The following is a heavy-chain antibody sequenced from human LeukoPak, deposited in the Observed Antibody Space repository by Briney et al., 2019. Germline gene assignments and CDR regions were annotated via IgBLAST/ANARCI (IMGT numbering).Heavy chain of an antibody. CDR3: ARGADTSYWYFDP. J-gene: IGHJ2*01. D-gene: IGHD2-2*02. Sequence: SQTLSLTCAVSGGSISSGGYSWSWIRQPPGKGLEWIGYIYHSGSTYYNPSLKSRVTISVDRSKNQFSLKLSSVTAADTAVYYCARGADTSYWYFDPWGRGTLVTVSS. V-gene: IGHV4-30-2*01. CDR1: GGSISSGGYS. CDR2: IYHSGST.